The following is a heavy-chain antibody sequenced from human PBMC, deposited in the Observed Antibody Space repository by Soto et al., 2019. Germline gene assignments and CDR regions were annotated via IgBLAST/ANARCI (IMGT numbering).Heavy chain of an antibody. CDR3: TRASSLDFDL. J-gene: IGHJ4*02. V-gene: IGHV3-49*04. D-gene: IGHD3-16*01. CDR2: IRRNAYGGTT. Sequence: GGSLILSCTTSGFTFGDYALSWVRQAPGKGLEWVGFIRRNAYGGTTDYAASVKGRFTISRDDSKSIAYLQMNSLRTEDTALYYCTRASSLDFDLWGQGTLVTVS. CDR1: GFTFGDYA.